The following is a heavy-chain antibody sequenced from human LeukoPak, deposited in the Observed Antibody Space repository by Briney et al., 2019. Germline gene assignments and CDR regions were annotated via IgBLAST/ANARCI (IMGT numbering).Heavy chain of an antibody. V-gene: IGHV5-51*01. CDR1: GYSFTSYW. D-gene: IGHD3-16*01. CDR2: IYPGDSDT. CDR3: ARQSYDYVWGSYASRVYFDY. J-gene: IGHJ4*02. Sequence: GESLKISCKGSGYSFTSYWIGWVRQMPGKGLEWMGIIYPGDSDTRYSPSFQGQATISADKSISTAYLQWSSLKASDTAMYYCARQSYDYVWGSYASRVYFDYWGQGTLVTVSS.